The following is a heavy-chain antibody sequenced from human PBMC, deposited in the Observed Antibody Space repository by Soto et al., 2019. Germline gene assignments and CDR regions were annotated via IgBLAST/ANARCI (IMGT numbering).Heavy chain of an antibody. V-gene: IGHV3-73*01. D-gene: IGHD3-3*01. Sequence: PGGSLRLSCAASGFTFSGSAMHWVRQASGKGLEWVGRIRSKANSYATAYAASVKGGFTISRDDSKNTAYLQMNSLKTEDTAVYYCTKQLFTIFGVVRDVWGKGTTGTVSS. CDR1: GFTFSGSA. CDR3: TKQLFTIFGVVRDV. CDR2: IRSKANSYAT. J-gene: IGHJ6*04.